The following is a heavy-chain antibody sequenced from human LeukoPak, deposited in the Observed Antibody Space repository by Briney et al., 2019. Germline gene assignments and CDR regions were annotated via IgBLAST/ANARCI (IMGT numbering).Heavy chain of an antibody. CDR3: AKGKYQLLRRTNDYYYGMDV. V-gene: IGHV3-23*01. CDR1: GFTFSRYA. Sequence: GGSLRLSCAASGFTFSRYAMSWVRQAPGKGLEWVSAISGSGGSTYYADSVKGRFTISRDNSKNTLYLQMNSLRAEDTAVYYCAKGKYQLLRRTNDYYYGMDVWGQGTTVTVSS. CDR2: ISGSGGST. J-gene: IGHJ6*02. D-gene: IGHD2-2*01.